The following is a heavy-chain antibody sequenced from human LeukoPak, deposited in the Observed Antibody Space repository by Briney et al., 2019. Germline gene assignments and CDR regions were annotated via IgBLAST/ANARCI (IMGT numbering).Heavy chain of an antibody. J-gene: IGHJ4*02. CDR3: ARHRGATTPNFDY. CDR1: VGSISSYY. Sequence: SETLSLTCTVSVGSISSYYWSWIRQSPGKGLEGIGYIYYSGSTNYNPSLKSRVTISVDTSKNQFSLKLSSVTAADTAVYYCARHRGATTPNFDYWGQGTLVTVSS. V-gene: IGHV4-59*08. CDR2: IYYSGST. D-gene: IGHD5-12*01.